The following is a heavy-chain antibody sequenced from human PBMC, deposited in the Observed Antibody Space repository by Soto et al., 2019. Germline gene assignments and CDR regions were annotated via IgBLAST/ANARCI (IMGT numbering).Heavy chain of an antibody. J-gene: IGHJ4*02. D-gene: IGHD6-6*01. Sequence: RSMRVSCRAAGDCFGEYSMSRFRKAPGKGLEWVGFIRSKAYGGTTEYAASVKGRFTIARDDSKSIAYLQMNSLKTEDTAVYYCTRDAWGAARHQARQIDYLGQGTVVTISS. CDR3: TRDAWGAARHQARQIDY. V-gene: IGHV3-49*03. CDR1: GDCFGEYS. CDR2: IRSKAYGGTT.